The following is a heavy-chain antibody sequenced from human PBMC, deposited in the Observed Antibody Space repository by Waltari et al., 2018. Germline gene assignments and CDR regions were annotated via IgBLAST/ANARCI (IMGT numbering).Heavy chain of an antibody. J-gene: IGHJ4*02. CDR1: GYTFTSYG. V-gene: IGHV1-18*01. Sequence: QVQLVQSGAEVKKSGASVKVSCKASGYTFTSYGISWVRQAPGQGLEWMGWISAYNGNTNYAQKFQGRVTMTRDTSISTAYMELSRLRSDDTAVYYCARDGGIFYYDSSGYNFDYWGQGTLVTVSS. CDR3: ARDGGIFYYDSSGYNFDY. CDR2: ISAYNGNT. D-gene: IGHD3-22*01.